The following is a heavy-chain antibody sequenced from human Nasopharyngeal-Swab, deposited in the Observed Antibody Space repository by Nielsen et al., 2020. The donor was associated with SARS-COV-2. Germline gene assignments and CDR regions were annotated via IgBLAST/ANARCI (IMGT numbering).Heavy chain of an antibody. CDR3: AKGGGTTGTVGLDI. Sequence: GESLKISCAASGFTFSSYDMHWVRQAPGKGLEWVAVISYDGSNKYYADSVKGRFTISRDNSKNTLYPQMNSLRAEDTAVYYCAKGGGTTGTVGLDIWGQGTMVTVSS. D-gene: IGHD1-1*01. CDR1: GFTFSSYD. V-gene: IGHV3-30*18. CDR2: ISYDGSNK. J-gene: IGHJ3*02.